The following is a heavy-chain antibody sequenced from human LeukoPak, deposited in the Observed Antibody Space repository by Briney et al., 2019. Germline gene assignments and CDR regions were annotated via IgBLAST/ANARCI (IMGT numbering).Heavy chain of an antibody. D-gene: IGHD6-13*01. V-gene: IGHV3-30*18. Sequence: GGSLRLSCAASGFTFSSYGMHWVRQAPGKGLEWVAVISYGGSNKYYADSVKGRFTISRDNSKNTLYLQMNSLRAEDTAVYYCAKPYYSSSGGFDYWGQGTLVTVSS. CDR2: ISYGGSNK. J-gene: IGHJ4*02. CDR3: AKPYYSSSGGFDY. CDR1: GFTFSSYG.